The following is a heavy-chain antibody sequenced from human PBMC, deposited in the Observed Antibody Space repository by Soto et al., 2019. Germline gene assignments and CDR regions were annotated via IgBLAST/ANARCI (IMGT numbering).Heavy chain of an antibody. V-gene: IGHV4-39*01. J-gene: IGHJ4*02. CDR1: GGSISSSSYY. D-gene: IGHD3-22*01. CDR2: IYYSGST. CDR3: ARGAYYYDSSGFEMNSYFDY. Sequence: PSETLSLTCTVSGGSISSSSYYWGWIRQPPGKGLEWIGSIYYSGSTYYNPSLKSRVTISVDTSKNQFSLKLSSVTAADTAVYYCARGAYYYDSSGFEMNSYFDYWGQGTLVTVS.